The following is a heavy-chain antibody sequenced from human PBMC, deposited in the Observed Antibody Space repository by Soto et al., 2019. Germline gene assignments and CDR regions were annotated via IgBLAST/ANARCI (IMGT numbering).Heavy chain of an antibody. V-gene: IGHV1-69*01. CDR1: GGTFSRSS. CDR3: ESARTGYYPSTS. CDR2: IVPLSGTA. Sequence: QVQLVQSGAEVKKPGSSVKVSCKASGGTFSRSSISWVRQAPGQGLEWMGGIVPLSGTADYAQKFQGRVTVNEDESTSTAYMDLSSLTSEDTAIYYCESARTGYYPSTSWGQGTLVTVSS. D-gene: IGHD3-9*01. J-gene: IGHJ5*02.